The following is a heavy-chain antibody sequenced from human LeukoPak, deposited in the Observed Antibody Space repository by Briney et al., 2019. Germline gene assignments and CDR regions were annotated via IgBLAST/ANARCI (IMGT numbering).Heavy chain of an antibody. CDR3: ASRPADTTWYGVFDY. J-gene: IGHJ4*02. CDR2: IFNTGNT. V-gene: IGHV4-59*11. D-gene: IGHD3-10*01. CDR1: GGSINSHY. Sequence: PSETPSLTCSVSGGSINSHYWSWIRQPPGKGLEWVGYIFNTGNTNYNPYLASRVTMSVDTSRAQFFLRLSPVTAADTAIYYCASRPADTTWYGVFDYWSQGTLVTVSS.